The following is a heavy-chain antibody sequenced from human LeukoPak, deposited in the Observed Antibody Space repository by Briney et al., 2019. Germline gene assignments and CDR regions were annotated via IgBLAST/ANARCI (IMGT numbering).Heavy chain of an antibody. CDR2: INEDGSST. CDR3: AKLTGLGTVTTRDNAFDI. J-gene: IGHJ3*02. CDR1: GFTFSSYW. V-gene: IGHV3-74*01. D-gene: IGHD4-17*01. Sequence: GGSLRLSCAASGFTFSSYWMHWVRQAPGKGLVWVSRINEDGSSTRYADSVKGRFTISRDNSKNTLYLQMNRLRAEDTAVYYCAKLTGLGTVTTRDNAFDIWGQGTMVTVSS.